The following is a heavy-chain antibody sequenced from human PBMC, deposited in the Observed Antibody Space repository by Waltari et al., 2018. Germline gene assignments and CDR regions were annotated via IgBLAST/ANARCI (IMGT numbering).Heavy chain of an antibody. V-gene: IGHV1-69*12. CDR3: SRRQIGGPLDP. J-gene: IGHJ5*01. D-gene: IGHD1-1*01. CDR2: LIPIFGTP. CDR1: GDTFGRFA. Sequence: QVHLVQSGAEVKKPGSSVKVSCQASGDTFGRFAIAWVRQATGQGLEWMGGLIPIFGTPNYAQEFQGRLTITADESANTVYMELGSLRPDDTAVYFCSRRQIGGPLDPWGQGTLVTVSS.